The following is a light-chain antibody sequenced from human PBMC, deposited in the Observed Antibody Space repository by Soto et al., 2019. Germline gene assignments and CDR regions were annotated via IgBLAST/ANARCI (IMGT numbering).Light chain of an antibody. V-gene: IGLV2-14*01. CDR2: EVS. CDR1: SSDVGGYNY. CDR3: SSYTRTNTLV. J-gene: IGLJ7*01. Sequence: QSALTQPASVSGSPGQSITMSCTGTSSDVGGYNYVSWYQHHPGKAPKLIIYEVSNRPSGVSNRFSGSKSGNTASLTISGLQAEDEADYYCSSYTRTNTLVFGGGTQLTVL.